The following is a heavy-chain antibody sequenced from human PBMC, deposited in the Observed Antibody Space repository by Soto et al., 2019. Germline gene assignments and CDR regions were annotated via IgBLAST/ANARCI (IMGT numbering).Heavy chain of an antibody. Sequence: GGSLRLSCAASGFTFNTYAMNWVRQAPGKGLEWVSAISGSGGHTYYADSVKGRFTISRDNSKNTLYLQMNSLRAEDTAVYYCAKEMTSGYYLFDYWGQGTLVTVSS. D-gene: IGHD3-22*01. V-gene: IGHV3-23*01. CDR3: AKEMTSGYYLFDY. J-gene: IGHJ4*02. CDR2: ISGSGGHT. CDR1: GFTFNTYA.